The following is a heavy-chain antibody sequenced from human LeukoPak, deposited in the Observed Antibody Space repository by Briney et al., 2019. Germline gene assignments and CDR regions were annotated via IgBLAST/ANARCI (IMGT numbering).Heavy chain of an antibody. V-gene: IGHV3-9*01. J-gene: IGHJ4*02. CDR2: ISWNSGSI. CDR1: GFTFDDYA. Sequence: PGGSLRLSCAASGFTFDDYAMRWVRQAPGKGLEWVSGISWNSGSIGYADSVKGRFTISRDNAKNFLYLHMNSLRAEDTGLYYCAKDQYSSGWHHFDYWGQGILVTVSS. D-gene: IGHD6-19*01. CDR3: AKDQYSSGWHHFDY.